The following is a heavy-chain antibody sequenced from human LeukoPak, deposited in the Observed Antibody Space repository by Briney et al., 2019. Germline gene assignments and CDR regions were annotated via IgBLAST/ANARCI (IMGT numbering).Heavy chain of an antibody. CDR3: ARGPNSNWSGLDF. CDR1: GFSFSGHW. CDR2: ISPTGSTT. V-gene: IGHV3-74*01. J-gene: IGHJ4*02. D-gene: IGHD6-6*01. Sequence: GGSLRLSCTASGFSFSGHWMHWARQLPGKGLVWVSRISPTGSTTSYADSVKGRFTVSRDNAKNTLYLQVNNLRTEDTAVYYCARGPNSNWSGLDFWGQGTLLTVSS.